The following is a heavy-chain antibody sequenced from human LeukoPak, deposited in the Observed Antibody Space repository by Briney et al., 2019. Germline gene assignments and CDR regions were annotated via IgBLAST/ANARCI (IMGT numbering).Heavy chain of an antibody. V-gene: IGHV3-30*04. J-gene: IGHJ4*02. D-gene: IGHD2-15*01. Sequence: GGSLRLSCAASGFTFSTYAMHWVRQAPGKGLEWVAVISYDGSNKYYADSVKGRFTITRDNSKNMVYLQMNNLRADDAAVYYCAKSVVVVTFRFDDWGQGALVTVSS. CDR1: GFTFSTYA. CDR3: AKSVVVVTFRFDD. CDR2: ISYDGSNK.